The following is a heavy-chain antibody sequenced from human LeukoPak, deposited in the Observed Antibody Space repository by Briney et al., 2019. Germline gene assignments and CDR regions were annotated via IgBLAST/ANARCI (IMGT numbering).Heavy chain of an antibody. CDR3: ARARSGPYGSGSLDAFDI. CDR1: RYTFTGYY. D-gene: IGHD3-10*01. Sequence: ASVKVSCKASRYTFTGYYMHWVRQAPGQGLEWMGGVIPMFDTADFAQKFQGRVTITADTSTSTAYMQLSSLRSEDTAVYYCARARSGPYGSGSLDAFDIWGQGTMVTVSS. J-gene: IGHJ3*02. V-gene: IGHV1-69*06. CDR2: VIPMFDTA.